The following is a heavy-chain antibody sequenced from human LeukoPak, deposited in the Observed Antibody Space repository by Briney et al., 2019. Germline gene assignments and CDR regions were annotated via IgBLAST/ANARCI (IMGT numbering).Heavy chain of an antibody. Sequence: SETLSLTCTVSGGSISSGGYYWSWIRQHPGKGLEWIGYIYYSGSTNYNPSLKSRVTMSVDTSNNQFPLNLSSVTAADTAVYYCARTSARGAQFDYWGQGTLVTVSS. CDR1: GGSISSGGYY. CDR3: ARTSARGAQFDY. J-gene: IGHJ4*02. D-gene: IGHD3-10*01. V-gene: IGHV4-61*08. CDR2: IYYSGST.